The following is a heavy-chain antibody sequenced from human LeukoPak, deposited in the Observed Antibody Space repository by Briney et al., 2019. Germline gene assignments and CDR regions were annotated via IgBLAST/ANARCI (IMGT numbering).Heavy chain of an antibody. J-gene: IGHJ6*02. Sequence: PGGSLRLSCAVSGFTVSSNYMSWVRQAPAKGLEWVSVIYSGGSTYYADSVKGRFTISRDNSKNTVYLQMNSLRVEDTAIYYCARDRPDYDILTGYRYFYGMDVWGQGTTVTVSS. V-gene: IGHV3-66*01. CDR2: IYSGGST. CDR1: GFTVSSNY. CDR3: ARDRPDYDILTGYRYFYGMDV. D-gene: IGHD3-9*01.